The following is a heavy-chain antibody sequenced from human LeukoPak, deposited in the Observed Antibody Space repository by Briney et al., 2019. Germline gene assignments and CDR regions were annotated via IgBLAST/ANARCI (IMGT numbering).Heavy chain of an antibody. J-gene: IGHJ5*02. Sequence: PSETLSLTCTVSGGSISSSSYYWGWIRQPPGKGLEWIGSIYYSGSTYYNPSLKSRVTISVDTSKNQFSLKLSSVTAADTAVYYCARHMKPLETHRPIIVVVPAAPNNWFDPWGQGTLVTVSS. CDR1: GGSISSSSYY. D-gene: IGHD2-2*01. V-gene: IGHV4-39*01. CDR3: ARHMKPLETHRPIIVVVPAAPNNWFDP. CDR2: IYYSGST.